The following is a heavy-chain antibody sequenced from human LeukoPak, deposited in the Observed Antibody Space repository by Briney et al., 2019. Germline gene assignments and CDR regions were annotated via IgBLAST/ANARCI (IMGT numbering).Heavy chain of an antibody. J-gene: IGHJ4*02. CDR1: GGSVSAYY. Sequence: PSETLSLTCTVSGGSVSAYYWSWIRQPAGKGLEWIGYIYYSGSTIYNPSLMSRVTISVDTSKNQFSLKLSSVTAADTAVYYCARETISGVLTHTGYFDYWGQGTLVTVSS. CDR3: ARETISGVLTHTGYFDY. CDR2: IYYSGST. D-gene: IGHD3-3*01. V-gene: IGHV4-59*02.